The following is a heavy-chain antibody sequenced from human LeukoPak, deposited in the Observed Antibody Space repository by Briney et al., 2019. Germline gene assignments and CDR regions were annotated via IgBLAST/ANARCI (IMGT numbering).Heavy chain of an antibody. V-gene: IGHV1-2*02. Sequence: ASVKVSCKASGYTFTGYYMHWVRQAPGQGLEWMGWINPNSGGTNYAQKFQGRVTMTRDTSISTAYMELSRLRSDDTAVYYCARDWYYDSSGYYSRPGSYWGQGTLVTVSS. CDR3: ARDWYYDSSGYYSRPGSY. CDR2: INPNSGGT. CDR1: GYTFTGYY. D-gene: IGHD3-22*01. J-gene: IGHJ4*02.